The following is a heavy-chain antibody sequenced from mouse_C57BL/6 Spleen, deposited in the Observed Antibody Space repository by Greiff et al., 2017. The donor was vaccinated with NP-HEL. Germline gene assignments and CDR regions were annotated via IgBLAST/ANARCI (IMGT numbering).Heavy chain of an antibody. Sequence: EVQVVESGGGLVKPGGSLKLSCAASGFTFSDYGMHWVRQAPEKGLEWVAYISSGSSTIYYADTVKGRFTISRDNAKNTLFLQMTSLRSEDTAMYYCARENYYPYYFDYWGQGTTLTVSS. CDR2: ISSGSSTI. V-gene: IGHV5-17*01. CDR1: GFTFSDYG. CDR3: ARENYYPYYFDY. J-gene: IGHJ2*01. D-gene: IGHD1-1*01.